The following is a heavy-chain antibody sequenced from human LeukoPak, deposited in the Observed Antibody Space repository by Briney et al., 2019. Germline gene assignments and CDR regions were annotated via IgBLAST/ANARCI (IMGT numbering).Heavy chain of an antibody. CDR2: ISYDGSNK. CDR3: ARGGGNCLDY. CDR1: GFTFNNYP. D-gene: IGHD3-16*01. Sequence: GGSLRLSCAASGFTFNNYPMHWVRQAPGRGLEWVAVISYDGSNKYYADSVKGRFTISRNNSKNTLYLQMNSLRAEDTAVYYCARGGGNCLDYWGQGTLVTVSS. V-gene: IGHV3-30-3*01. J-gene: IGHJ4*02.